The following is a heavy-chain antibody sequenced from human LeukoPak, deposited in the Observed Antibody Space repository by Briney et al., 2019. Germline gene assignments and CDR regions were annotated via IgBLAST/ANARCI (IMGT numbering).Heavy chain of an antibody. V-gene: IGHV4-34*01. D-gene: IGHD5-18*01. CDR1: GGSFSGYY. Sequence: PSETLSLTCAVYGGSFSGYYWSWIRQPPGKGLEWIGEINHSGSTNYNPSLKSRVTISVDTSKNQFSLKLSSVTAADTAVYYCARRRGYSYGRRYYFDYWGQGTLGTVSS. CDR2: INHSGST. CDR3: ARRRGYSYGRRYYFDY. J-gene: IGHJ4*02.